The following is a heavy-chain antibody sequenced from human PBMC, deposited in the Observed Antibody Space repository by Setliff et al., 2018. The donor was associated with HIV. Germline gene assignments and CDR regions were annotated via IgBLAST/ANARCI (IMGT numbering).Heavy chain of an antibody. CDR2: ITSGGSA. D-gene: IGHD5-18*01. CDR1: GFTFSSYA. Sequence: LRLSCAASGFTFSSYAMSWVRQTPEKGLEWVSIITSGGSAYYADSAKGRFIISRDNSQNTLYLQMNSLRADDTAIYYCAKGFRPVDTALVSGPTYWGQGIRVTVSS. CDR3: AKGFRPVDTALVSGPTY. V-gene: IGHV3-23*01. J-gene: IGHJ4*02.